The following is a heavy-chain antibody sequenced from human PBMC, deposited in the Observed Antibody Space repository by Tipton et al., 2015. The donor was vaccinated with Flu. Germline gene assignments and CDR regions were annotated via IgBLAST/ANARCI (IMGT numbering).Heavy chain of an antibody. Sequence: TLSLTCDVSGYSISSGHYWGWIRQPPGKGLEWIGSVHRSGNTYYKPSLKSRVSISVDTSMNQFSLNLLSVTAADTAVYYCARTTYYYGSGSSDYWGQGTLVTVSS. CDR3: ARTTYYYGSGSSDY. D-gene: IGHD3-10*01. CDR2: VHRSGNT. J-gene: IGHJ4*02. V-gene: IGHV4-38-2*01. CDR1: GYSISSGHY.